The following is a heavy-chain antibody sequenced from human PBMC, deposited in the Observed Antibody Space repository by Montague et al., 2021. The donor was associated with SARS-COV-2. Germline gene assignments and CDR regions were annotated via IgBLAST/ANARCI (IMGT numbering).Heavy chain of an antibody. D-gene: IGHD3-3*01. Sequence: SETLSLTCTVSGGSVSSGSYYWSWIRQPPGKGLEWIGYIYYSGSTNYNPSLKSRVTISVDTSKNQFSLKLSSVTAADTAVYYCARDPWRITIFGGVTGYGMDAWGQGTTVTVSS. V-gene: IGHV4-61*01. J-gene: IGHJ6*02. CDR1: GGSVSSGSYY. CDR2: IYYSGST. CDR3: ARDPWRITIFGGVTGYGMDA.